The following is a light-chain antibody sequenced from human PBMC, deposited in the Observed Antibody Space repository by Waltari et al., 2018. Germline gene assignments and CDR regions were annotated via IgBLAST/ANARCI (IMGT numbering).Light chain of an antibody. J-gene: IGLJ2*01. Sequence: QSALTQPASVSGSPGQSITIPCTGTNSDVGGYNSVSWYQQHPGKAPKLMISDVTKRPSGGSDRFSGSKSGSTASLTSSGLQTEDEADYYCSSFTSSTTWVFGGGTKLTVL. CDR2: DVT. CDR3: SSFTSSTTWV. V-gene: IGLV2-14*03. CDR1: NSDVGGYNS.